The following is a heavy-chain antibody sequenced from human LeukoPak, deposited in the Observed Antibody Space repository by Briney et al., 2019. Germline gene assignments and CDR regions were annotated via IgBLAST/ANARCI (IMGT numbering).Heavy chain of an antibody. V-gene: IGHV4-38-2*02. Sequence: GSLRLSCAASGFTFSSYAMSWVRQAPGKGLEWIGTTDHSGTTYYNPSLKSRVTISVDTSKNQFSLKLNSVTAADTAVYYCARDFYSSGWYNYYYMDVWGKGTTVTVSS. J-gene: IGHJ6*03. CDR1: GFTFSSYA. CDR2: TDHSGTT. CDR3: ARDFYSSGWYNYYYMDV. D-gene: IGHD6-19*01.